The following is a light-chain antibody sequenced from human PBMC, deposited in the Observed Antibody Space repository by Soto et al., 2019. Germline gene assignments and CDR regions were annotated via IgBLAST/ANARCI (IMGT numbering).Light chain of an antibody. J-gene: IGKJ4*01. CDR2: GAS. CDR3: QQYASSPLT. CDR1: QSVAKNY. V-gene: IGKV3-20*01. Sequence: EIVLTQSPGTLSLSPGERASLSCRASQSVAKNYLAWYQQKPGQALMLLISGASSRATGIPDRFSGSGSGTDFNLTVSRLEAEDFAVYFCQQYASSPLTFGGGTRVEIK.